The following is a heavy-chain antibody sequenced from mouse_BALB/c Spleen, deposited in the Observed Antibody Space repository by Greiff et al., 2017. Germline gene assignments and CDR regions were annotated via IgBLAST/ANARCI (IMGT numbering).Heavy chain of an antibody. J-gene: IGHJ3*01. V-gene: IGHV1-69*02. CDR1: GYTFTSYW. CDR2: IYPSDSYT. Sequence: QVQLQQPGAELVRPGASVKLSCKASGYTFTSYWINWVKQRPGQGLEWIGNIYPSDSYTNYNQKFKDKATLTVDKSSSTAYMQLSSPTSEDSAVYYCTRSYDGPFAYWGQGTLVTVSA. CDR3: TRSYDGPFAY. D-gene: IGHD2-3*01.